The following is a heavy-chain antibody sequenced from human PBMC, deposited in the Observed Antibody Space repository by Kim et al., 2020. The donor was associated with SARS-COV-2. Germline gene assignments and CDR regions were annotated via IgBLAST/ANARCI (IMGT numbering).Heavy chain of an antibody. D-gene: IGHD6-13*01. CDR3: ARAYSNTWYLPHLI. V-gene: IGHV4-59*13. Sequence: SETLSLTCTVSDGSMRSYYWSWIRQPPGKGLEWIGYIYYNGTTNYNPSLKSRVTISIDMSKNQFSLKLSSVTSADTAVYYCARAYSNTWYLPHLIWGQGTMVTVSS. J-gene: IGHJ3*02. CDR1: DGSMRSYY. CDR2: IYYNGTT.